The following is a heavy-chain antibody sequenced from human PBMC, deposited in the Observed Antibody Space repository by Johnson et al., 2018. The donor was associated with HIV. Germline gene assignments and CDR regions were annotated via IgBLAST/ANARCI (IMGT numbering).Heavy chain of an antibody. CDR3: AREKYNSSAATDAFDI. CDR1: GFTFSSYA. V-gene: IGHV3-30-3*01. Sequence: QVQLVESGGGVVRPGGSLRLSCAASGFTFSSYAMDWVRPAPGKGLAWVAVISYAGSNKYYADSVKGRFTISRDNSKNTLYLQMNSVRAEDTAVYYCAREKYNSSAATDAFDIWGKGTMVTVSS. D-gene: IGHD6-6*01. J-gene: IGHJ3*02. CDR2: ISYAGSNK.